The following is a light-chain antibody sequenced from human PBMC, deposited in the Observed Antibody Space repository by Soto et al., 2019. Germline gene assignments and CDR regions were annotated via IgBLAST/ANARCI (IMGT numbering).Light chain of an antibody. Sequence: QSALTQPASVSGSPGQSITISCTGTSSDVGNYNLVSWYQQHPGKAPTVMIYEVSKRPSGVSNRFSGSKSGNTASLTIAGLQAEDDADYYCCSYAGSSTFYVFGTGTKLTVL. CDR3: CSYAGSSTFYV. J-gene: IGLJ1*01. CDR2: EVS. V-gene: IGLV2-23*02. CDR1: SSDVGNYNL.